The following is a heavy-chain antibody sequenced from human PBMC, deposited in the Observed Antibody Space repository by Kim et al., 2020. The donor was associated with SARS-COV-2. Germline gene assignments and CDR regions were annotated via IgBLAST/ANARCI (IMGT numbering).Heavy chain of an antibody. V-gene: IGHV1-45*02. D-gene: IGHD4-17*01. J-gene: IGHJ4*02. Sequence: AQKFQDRVTITRDRSMSTAYMELSSLRSEDTAMYYCASATNDYGDYSFDYWGQGTLVTVSS. CDR3: ASATNDYGDYSFDY.